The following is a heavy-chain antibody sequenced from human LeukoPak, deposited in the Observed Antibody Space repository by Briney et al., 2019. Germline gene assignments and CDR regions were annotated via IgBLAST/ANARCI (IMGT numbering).Heavy chain of an antibody. V-gene: IGHV3-48*03. CDR3: AELGITMIGGV. CDR1: GFTFSSYE. CDR2: ISSSGSTI. D-gene: IGHD3-10*02. Sequence: PGGSLRLSCAASGFTFSSYEMNWVRQAPGKGLEWVSYISSSGSTIYYADSVKGRFTISRDNDKNSLYLQMNSLRAEDTAVYYCAELGITMIGGVWGKGPTVTISS. J-gene: IGHJ6*04.